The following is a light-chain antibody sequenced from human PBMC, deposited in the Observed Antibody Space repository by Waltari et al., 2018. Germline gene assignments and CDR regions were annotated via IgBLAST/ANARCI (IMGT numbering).Light chain of an antibody. CDR1: NSDIGTYNY. V-gene: IGLV2-14*01. Sequence: QSALTQPASVSGSPGQSITISCTGTNSDIGTYNYVSWYQQHPGRAPKLLSCEVSNRPSGVSNRFSGSESGNTASLTISGLQAEDDGDYYCSSYTASSTLIFGGGTKLTVL. J-gene: IGLJ2*01. CDR2: EVS. CDR3: SSYTASSTLI.